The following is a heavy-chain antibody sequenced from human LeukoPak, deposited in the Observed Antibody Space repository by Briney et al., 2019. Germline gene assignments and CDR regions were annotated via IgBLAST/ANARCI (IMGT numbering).Heavy chain of an antibody. V-gene: IGHV4-34*01. D-gene: IGHD2-2*01. CDR1: GGSFSGYY. J-gene: IGHJ4*02. CDR2: INHSGST. Sequence: PSETLSLTCAVYGGSFSGYYWSWIRQPPGKGLEWIGEINHSGSTNYNPSLKSRVTISVDTSKNQFSLKLSSVTAADTAVYYCARGQVKYQLLTYFDYWGQGTLVTASS. CDR3: ARGQVKYQLLTYFDY.